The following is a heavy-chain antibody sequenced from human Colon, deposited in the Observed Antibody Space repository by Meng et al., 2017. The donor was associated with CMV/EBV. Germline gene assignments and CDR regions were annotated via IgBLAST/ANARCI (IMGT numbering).Heavy chain of an antibody. CDR2: INPNSGGT. CDR1: GYTFTGYY. CDR3: ARDDIVVVPAAITGYYYYGMDV. J-gene: IGHJ6*02. Sequence: SVKVSCKASGYTFTGYYMHWVRQAPGQGLEWMGWINPNSGGTNYAQKFQGRVTMTRDTSISTAYMELSRLRSDDTAVYYCARDDIVVVPAAITGYYYYGMDVWGQGTTVTVSS. V-gene: IGHV1-2*02. D-gene: IGHD2-2*01.